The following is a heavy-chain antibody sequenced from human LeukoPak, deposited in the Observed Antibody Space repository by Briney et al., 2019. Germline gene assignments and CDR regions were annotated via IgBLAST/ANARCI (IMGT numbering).Heavy chain of an antibody. CDR3: ARGPSGSDY. CDR2: INPSSGGT. D-gene: IGHD3-10*01. CDR1: GYTFTGYY. J-gene: IGHJ4*02. Sequence: ASVKVSCKASGYTFTGYYMHWVRQAPGQGLEWMGRINPSSGGTNYARKFQGRVTMTRDTSINTAYLDLSSLRSDDTAVYYCARGPSGSDYWGQGTLVIVSS. V-gene: IGHV1-2*06.